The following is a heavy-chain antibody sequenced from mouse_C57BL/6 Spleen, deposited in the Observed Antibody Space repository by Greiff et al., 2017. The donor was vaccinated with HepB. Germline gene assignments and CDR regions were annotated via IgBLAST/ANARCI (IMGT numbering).Heavy chain of an antibody. J-gene: IGHJ2*01. V-gene: IGHV5-16*01. CDR1: GFTFSDYY. CDR3: AREASNYDYFDY. CDR2: INYDGSST. Sequence: EVMLVESEGGLVQPGSSMKLSCTASGFTFSDYYMAWVRQVPEKGLEWVANINYDGSSTYYLDSLKSRFIISRDNAKNILYLQMSSLKSEDTATYYCAREASNYDYFDYWGQGTTLTVSS. D-gene: IGHD2-5*01.